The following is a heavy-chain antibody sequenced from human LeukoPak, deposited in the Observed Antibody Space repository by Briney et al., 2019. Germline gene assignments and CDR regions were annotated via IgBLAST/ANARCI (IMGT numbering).Heavy chain of an antibody. CDR2: INHSGST. D-gene: IGHD6-6*01. CDR1: GGSFSGYY. CDR3: ARRIAARPTYFDY. Sequence: SETLSLTCAVYGGSFSGYYWSWIRQPPGKGLEWIGEINHSGSTNDNPSLKSRVTISVDTSKNQFSLKLSSVTAADTAVYYCARRIAARPTYFDYWGQGTLVTVSS. V-gene: IGHV4-34*01. J-gene: IGHJ4*02.